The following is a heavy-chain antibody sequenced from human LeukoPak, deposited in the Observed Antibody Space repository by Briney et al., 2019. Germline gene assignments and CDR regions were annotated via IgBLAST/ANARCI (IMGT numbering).Heavy chain of an antibody. V-gene: IGHV3-7*01. D-gene: IGHD6-19*01. J-gene: IGHJ4*02. Sequence: GGSLRLSCAASGFTFSSFWMNWVRQAPGKGLEWVANINQDGSEKFYVDSVKGRFTISRDNAENSVYLQMNSLRAEDTAVYYCARDRTVAGIVFDSWGQGALVTVSS. CDR1: GFTFSSFW. CDR2: INQDGSEK. CDR3: ARDRTVAGIVFDS.